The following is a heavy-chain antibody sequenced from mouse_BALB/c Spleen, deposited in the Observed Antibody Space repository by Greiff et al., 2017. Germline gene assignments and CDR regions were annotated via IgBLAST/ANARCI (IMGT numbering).Heavy chain of an antibody. CDR2: ILPGSGST. V-gene: IGHV1-9*01. CDR1: GYSFSSYW. Sequence: QVQLQQPGAELMKPGDSVSISCKVTGYSFSSYWLEWVKQRPGHGLEWIGEILPGSGSTNYNEKFQGKATCTAYTNSNTAYMHISSPTSEDTTVYYCARDQGNYYEMDDWGQGTSVTVSS. D-gene: IGHD2-1*01. CDR3: ARDQGNYYEMDD. J-gene: IGHJ4*01.